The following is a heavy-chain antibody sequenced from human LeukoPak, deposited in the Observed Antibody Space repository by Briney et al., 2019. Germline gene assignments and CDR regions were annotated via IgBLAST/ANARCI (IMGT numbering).Heavy chain of an antibody. V-gene: IGHV4-39*07. CDR3: ARVIRGVRSQNWFDP. Sequence: SETLSLTCTVSGGSISSSSYYWGWIHQPPGKGLEWIGSIYYSGSTYYNPSLKSRVTISVDTSKNQFSLKLSSVTAADTAVYYCARVIRGVRSQNWFDPWGQGTLVTVSS. J-gene: IGHJ5*02. CDR2: IYYSGST. D-gene: IGHD3-10*01. CDR1: GGSISSSSYY.